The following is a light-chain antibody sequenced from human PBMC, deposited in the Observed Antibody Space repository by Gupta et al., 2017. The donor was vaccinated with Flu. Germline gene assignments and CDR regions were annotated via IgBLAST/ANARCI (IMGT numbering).Light chain of an antibody. Sequence: EVVMTPSPATLSVSPGERATLSCTASQSINNNLAWYQQKPGHPPRLLIYGASTRATGAPARFSGSGSGTEFTLTINSLQSEDFAIYYCQQYNNWPPYTFGQGTKVEIK. J-gene: IGKJ2*01. CDR2: GAS. CDR1: QSINNN. V-gene: IGKV3-15*01. CDR3: QQYNNWPPYT.